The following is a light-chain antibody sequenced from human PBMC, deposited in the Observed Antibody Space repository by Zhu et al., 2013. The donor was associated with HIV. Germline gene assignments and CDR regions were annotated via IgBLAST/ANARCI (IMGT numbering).Light chain of an antibody. CDR1: QSVSNF. CDR2: GAS. J-gene: IGKJ2*03. CDR3: QQYGNSPRG. V-gene: IGKV3-11*01. Sequence: EIVLTQSPATLSLSPGERATLSCRASQSVSNFLAWYQHKPGQTPRLLIYGASNRASGVPDRFSGSGSGTDFTLTISSLEPEDSATYYCQQYGNSPRGFGQGTKLEIK.